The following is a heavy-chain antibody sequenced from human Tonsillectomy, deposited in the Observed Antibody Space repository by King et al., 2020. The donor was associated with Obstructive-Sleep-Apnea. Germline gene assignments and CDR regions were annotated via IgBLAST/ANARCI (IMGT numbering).Heavy chain of an antibody. D-gene: IGHD3-9*01. V-gene: IGHV3-48*01. CDR2: ISSSSSII. CDR3: ARGGTYNDFLTGYSLPYYYTMDV. Sequence: VQLVESGGGLVQPGGSLRLSCAASGFTFSSDTINWVRQAPGKGLEGVSYISSSSSIIYYADSVKGRFTISRDNAKNSLYLQMTILRAEDTGVYYVARGGTYNDFLTGYSLPYYYTMDVWGQGTTVTVSS. J-gene: IGHJ6*02. CDR1: GFTFSSDT.